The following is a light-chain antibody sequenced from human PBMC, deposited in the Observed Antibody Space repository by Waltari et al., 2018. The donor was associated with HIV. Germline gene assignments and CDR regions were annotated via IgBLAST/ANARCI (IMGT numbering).Light chain of an antibody. CDR3: ASHAGSKDV. CDR1: RSDVGAYYY. J-gene: IGLJ2*01. V-gene: IGLV2-8*01. CDR2: DVT. Sequence: SALTQPPSASGHPGQSATIPCTRTRSDVGAYYYISWFQQHPGKAPKLWIYDVTKRPSGVPVRFSCSKSGNTASLTIAGLQAEDEADYYCASHAGSKDVFGGGTRLTVL.